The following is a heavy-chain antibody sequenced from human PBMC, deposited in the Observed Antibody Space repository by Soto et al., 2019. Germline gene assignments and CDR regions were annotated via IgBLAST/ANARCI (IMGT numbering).Heavy chain of an antibody. CDR1: GFIFSDYW. D-gene: IGHD1-20*01. V-gene: IGHV3-74*01. CDR3: SRDITVTPVY. CDR2: INNDGSDT. Sequence: EVHLVESGGGLVQPGGTLKLSCAASGFIFSDYWMHWVRQAPGKGLVWLSRINNDGSDTTYADSVKGRFTVSRDNTRNTLYLEMKKLSAEDTAVYYCSRDITVTPVYWGQGTLVTVSS. J-gene: IGHJ4*02.